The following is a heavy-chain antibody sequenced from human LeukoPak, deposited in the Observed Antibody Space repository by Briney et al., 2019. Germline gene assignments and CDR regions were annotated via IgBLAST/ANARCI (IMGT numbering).Heavy chain of an antibody. J-gene: IGHJ3*02. CDR3: AKSLYSALYDFWSGYYDDAFDI. D-gene: IGHD3-3*01. Sequence: RPGGSLRLSCAASGFTFSSYAMSWIRQAPGKGLEWVSAISGSGGSTYYADSVKGRFTISRDNSKNTLYLQMNSLRAEDTAVYYCAKSLYSALYDFWSGYYDDAFDIWGQGTMVTVSS. V-gene: IGHV3-23*01. CDR2: ISGSGGST. CDR1: GFTFSSYA.